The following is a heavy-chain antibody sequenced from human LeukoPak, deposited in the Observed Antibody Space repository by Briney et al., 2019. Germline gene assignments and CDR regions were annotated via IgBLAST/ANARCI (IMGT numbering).Heavy chain of an antibody. J-gene: IGHJ3*02. V-gene: IGHV3-74*01. CDR1: GFTFDDYG. D-gene: IGHD1-14*01. Sequence: GGSLRLSCAASGFTFDDYGLHWVRQAPGKGLVSVSFINDVWSNTTYADSVKGRFTISRDSAKSTLYLQMNSLRAEDTAVYYCARGGYNDAFDIWGQGTMLIISS. CDR3: ARGGYNDAFDI. CDR2: INDVWSNT.